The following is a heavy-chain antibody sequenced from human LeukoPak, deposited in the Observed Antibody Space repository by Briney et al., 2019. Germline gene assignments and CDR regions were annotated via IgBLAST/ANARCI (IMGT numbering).Heavy chain of an antibody. CDR1: GGTFSSYA. CDR3: ATDRHDSSGYYYGAFDY. CDR2: IIPIFGTT. Sequence: ASVKVSCKASGGTFSSYAISWVRQAPGQGLEWMGGIIPIFGTTNYAQKFQGRVTITADESTRTAYMELSSLRSEDTAVYYCATDRHDSSGYYYGAFDYWGQGTLVTVSS. D-gene: IGHD3-22*01. J-gene: IGHJ4*02. V-gene: IGHV1-69*13.